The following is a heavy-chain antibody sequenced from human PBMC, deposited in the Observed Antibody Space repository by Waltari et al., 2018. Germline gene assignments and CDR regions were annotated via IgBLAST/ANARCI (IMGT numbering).Heavy chain of an antibody. CDR1: GYTFNTYY. D-gene: IGHD1-26*01. V-gene: IGHV1-46*02. CDR2: IKPRDGST. CDR3: AKDAFIVGATTMEN. J-gene: IGHJ4*02. Sequence: QVQLVQSGAEVKKPGASVKISCKASGYTFNTYYMHWVRQTPGQGLEWMGIIKPRDGSTDNEQKFQGRVTMTRDMSTATVYMELSSLGSEDTAVYYCAKDAFIVGATTMENWGQGTLVTVSS.